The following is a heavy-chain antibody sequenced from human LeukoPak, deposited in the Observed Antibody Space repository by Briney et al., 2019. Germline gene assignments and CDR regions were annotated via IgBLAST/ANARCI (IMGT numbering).Heavy chain of an antibody. Sequence: GGSLRLSCAASGFTVSSYWMSWVRQAPGKGLEWVANIKQDGSEKYYVDSVKGRFTISRDNAKNSLYLQMNSLRAEDTAVYYCARENVDTAMVVDYWGQGTLVTVSS. CDR3: ARENVDTAMVVDY. V-gene: IGHV3-7*04. D-gene: IGHD5-18*01. CDR2: IKQDGSEK. CDR1: GFTVSSYW. J-gene: IGHJ4*02.